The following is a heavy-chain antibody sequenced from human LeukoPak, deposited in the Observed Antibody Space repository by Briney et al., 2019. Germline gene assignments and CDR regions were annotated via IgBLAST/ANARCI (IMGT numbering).Heavy chain of an antibody. D-gene: IGHD2-21*01. Sequence: SETLSLTCAVYGGSFSGYYWSWIRQPPGKGLEWIGEINHSGSTNYNPSLKSRVTISVDTSKNQFSLKLSSVTAADTAVYYCARDHISFAYWGQGTLVTVSS. V-gene: IGHV4-34*01. J-gene: IGHJ4*02. CDR1: GGSFSGYY. CDR3: ARDHISFAY. CDR2: INHSGST.